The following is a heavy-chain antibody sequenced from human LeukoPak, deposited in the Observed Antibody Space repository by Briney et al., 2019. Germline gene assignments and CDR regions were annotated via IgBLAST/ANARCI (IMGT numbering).Heavy chain of an antibody. CDR1: GGTFSSYA. CDR2: IIPILGIA. Sequence: SVKVSCKASGGTFSSYAISWVRQAPGQGLEWMGRIIPILGIANYAQKFQGRVTITADKSTSTAYMELSSLRSEDTAVYYCARVSFYGSGSYYPPYYFDYWGQGTLVTVSS. D-gene: IGHD3-10*01. CDR3: ARVSFYGSGSYYPPYYFDY. J-gene: IGHJ4*02. V-gene: IGHV1-69*04.